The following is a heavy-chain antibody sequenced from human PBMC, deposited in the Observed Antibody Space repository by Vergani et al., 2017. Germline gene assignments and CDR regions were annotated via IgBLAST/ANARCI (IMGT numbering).Heavy chain of an antibody. J-gene: IGHJ4*02. CDR1: GFSLSENA. D-gene: IGHD5-24*01. Sequence: EVQLVESGGRLVQPGGSLRLSCAASGFSLSENAMAWVRQSPGKGLEWVAAIGGRGDRTEYADSVKGRFTITRDRSKNRLFLQINSLRDDDTAVYYCGRGSDNYNWGQGTLVTVFS. CDR3: GRGSDNYN. V-gene: IGHV3-23*04. CDR2: IGGRGDRT.